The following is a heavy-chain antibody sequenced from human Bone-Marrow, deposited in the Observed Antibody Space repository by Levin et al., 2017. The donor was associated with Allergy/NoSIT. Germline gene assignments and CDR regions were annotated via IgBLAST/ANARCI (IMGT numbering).Heavy chain of an antibody. CDR2: IYPGDSDT. J-gene: IGHJ4*02. Sequence: GESLKISCKGSGYSFTSYWIGWVRQMPGKGLEWMGIIYPGDSDTRYSPSFQGQVTIPADKSISTAYLQWNSLKASGTAMYCCASEGGYSGNSLGACDYWGKGTLVTVSS. CDR3: ASEGGYSGNSLGACDY. D-gene: IGHD4-23*01. V-gene: IGHV5-51*01. CDR1: GYSFTSYW.